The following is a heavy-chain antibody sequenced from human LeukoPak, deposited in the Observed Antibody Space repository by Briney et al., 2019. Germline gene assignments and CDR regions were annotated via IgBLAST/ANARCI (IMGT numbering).Heavy chain of an antibody. D-gene: IGHD4-17*01. Sequence: PSETLSLTCAVYGGSFSGYYWSWIRQPPGKGLEWIGEINHSGSTNYNPSLKSRVTISVDTSKNQFSLKLSSVTAADTAVYYCARNLPGDYGYAFDIWGQGTMVTVSS. CDR3: ARNLPGDYGYAFDI. CDR2: INHSGST. J-gene: IGHJ3*02. V-gene: IGHV4-34*01. CDR1: GGSFSGYY.